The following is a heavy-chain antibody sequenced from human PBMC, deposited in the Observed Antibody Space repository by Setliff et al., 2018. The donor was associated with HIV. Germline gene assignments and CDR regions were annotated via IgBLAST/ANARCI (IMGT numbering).Heavy chain of an antibody. V-gene: IGHV3-15*01. J-gene: IGHJ5*02. CDR3: TSRPPNSSSRRFDP. CDR2: IKTKTQRGTT. D-gene: IGHD6-13*01. CDR1: GFTFSSYW. Sequence: PGGSLRLSCAASGFTFSSYWMHWVRQAPGRGLVWVGRIKTKTQRGTTDYAAPVKGRFTISRDDSKNTLYLQMNSLKIEDTAMYYCTSRPPNSSSRRFDPWGQGTLVTVSS.